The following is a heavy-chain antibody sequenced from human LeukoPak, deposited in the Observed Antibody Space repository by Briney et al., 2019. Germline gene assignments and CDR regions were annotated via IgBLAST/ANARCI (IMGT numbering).Heavy chain of an antibody. CDR2: INSNSGGT. J-gene: IGHJ4*02. Sequence: ASVRVSCKTSAYTFTDYYIHWMRQAPGQGLEWMGWINSNSGGTSYAQKFQGRVTLTRDTPTRTAFMELNRLTSDDTAVYYCARTSIAARRADFDYWGQGTVVTVSS. V-gene: IGHV1-2*02. D-gene: IGHD6-6*01. CDR1: AYTFTDYY. CDR3: ARTSIAARRADFDY.